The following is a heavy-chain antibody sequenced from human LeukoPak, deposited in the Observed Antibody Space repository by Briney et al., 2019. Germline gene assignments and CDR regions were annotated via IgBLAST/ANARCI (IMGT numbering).Heavy chain of an antibody. J-gene: IGHJ4*02. Sequence: PGGPLRLSCAASGFTFSSYAMSWVRQAPGKGLEWVSAISGSGGSTYYADSVKGRFTISRDNSKNTLYLQMNSLRAEDTAVYYCAKDRVVVPAATDYWGQGTLVTVSS. CDR3: AKDRVVVPAATDY. CDR1: GFTFSSYA. CDR2: ISGSGGST. D-gene: IGHD2-2*01. V-gene: IGHV3-23*01.